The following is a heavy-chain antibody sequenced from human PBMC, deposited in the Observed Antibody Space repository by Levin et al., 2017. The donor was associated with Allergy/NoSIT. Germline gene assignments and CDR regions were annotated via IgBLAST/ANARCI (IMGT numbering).Heavy chain of an antibody. D-gene: IGHD3-22*01. Sequence: GESLKISCAASGFTFSSYGMHWVRQAPGKGLEWVAVISYDGSNKYYADSVKGRFTISRDNSKNTLYLQMNSLRAEDTAVYYCAKGFGSSGYYHYFDYWGQGTLVTVSS. J-gene: IGHJ4*02. CDR2: ISYDGSNK. CDR3: AKGFGSSGYYHYFDY. CDR1: GFTFSSYG. V-gene: IGHV3-30*18.